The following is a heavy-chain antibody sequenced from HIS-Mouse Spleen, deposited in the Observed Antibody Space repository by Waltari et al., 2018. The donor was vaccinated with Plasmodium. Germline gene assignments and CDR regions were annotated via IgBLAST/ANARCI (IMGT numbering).Heavy chain of an antibody. CDR3: ASKTTVTNHAFDI. D-gene: IGHD4-17*01. J-gene: IGHJ3*02. V-gene: IGHV3-53*01. CDR2: IYSGGST. Sequence: EVQLVESGGGLIQPGGSLRLSCDASGFTVSTTYMSWVRQAPGKGLEWVSVIYSGGSTYYADSVKGRFTISRDNSKNTLYLQMNSLRAEDTAVYYCASKTTVTNHAFDIWGQGTMVTVSS. CDR1: GFTVSTTY.